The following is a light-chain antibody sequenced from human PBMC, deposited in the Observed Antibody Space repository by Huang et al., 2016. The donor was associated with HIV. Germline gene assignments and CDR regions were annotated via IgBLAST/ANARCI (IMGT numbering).Light chain of an antibody. J-gene: IGKJ1*01. CDR1: QSVSSNY. CDR2: GAS. CDR3: QQYVNSPET. Sequence: EIVLTQSPGTLSLSPGERATLSCRASQSVSSNYLAWYQQKPGQAPRLLIYGASSRATGIPDRFSGSGSGTDFTLTISRLEPEDFAVYFCQQYVNSPETFGQGTKVEIK. V-gene: IGKV3-20*01.